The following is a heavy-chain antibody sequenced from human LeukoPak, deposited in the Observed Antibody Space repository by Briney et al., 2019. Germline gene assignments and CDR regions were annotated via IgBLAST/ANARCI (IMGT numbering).Heavy chain of an antibody. Sequence: PGGSLRLSCAASGFTFSSYSMNWVRQAPGKGLEWVSSISSSSSYIYYADSVKGRFTISRDNAKNSLYLQMNSLRAEDTAVYYCARNQGYCDILTGYYFDYWGQGTLVTVSS. D-gene: IGHD3-9*01. CDR3: ARNQGYCDILTGYYFDY. CDR1: GFTFSSYS. CDR2: ISSSSSYI. J-gene: IGHJ4*02. V-gene: IGHV3-21*01.